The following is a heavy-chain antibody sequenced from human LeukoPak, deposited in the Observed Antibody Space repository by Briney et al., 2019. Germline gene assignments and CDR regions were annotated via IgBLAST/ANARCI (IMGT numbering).Heavy chain of an antibody. CDR2: ISGSGVNT. V-gene: IGHV3-23*01. Sequence: GGSLRLSCAASGFTFDNYAMNWVRLAPGKGLEWASGISGSGVNTYYGDSVKGRFTITRDISKNTLFLQMNSLRGEDTAMYYCAKDISFNYGFHAMDAWGQGTTVSVSS. CDR1: GFTFDNYA. CDR3: AKDISFNYGFHAMDA. J-gene: IGHJ6*02. D-gene: IGHD3-10*01.